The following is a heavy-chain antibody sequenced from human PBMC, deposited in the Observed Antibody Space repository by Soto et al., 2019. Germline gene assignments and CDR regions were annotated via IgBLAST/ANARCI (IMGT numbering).Heavy chain of an antibody. Sequence: ASVKVSCKASGYTFTSYALRWVRQAPGQRLEWMGWLNACNGDTHYLQNFQGRITISRDTSASTMFMELSNLNSEDTAVYYCARAPFVGYFDSWGQGTLVTVSS. CDR1: GYTFTSYA. J-gene: IGHJ4*02. V-gene: IGHV1-3*01. CDR2: LNACNGDT. D-gene: IGHD2-15*01. CDR3: ARAPFVGYFDS.